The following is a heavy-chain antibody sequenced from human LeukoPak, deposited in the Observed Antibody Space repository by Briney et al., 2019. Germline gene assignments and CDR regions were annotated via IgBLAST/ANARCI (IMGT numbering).Heavy chain of an antibody. CDR3: ARATWGFGGVIVAYYYGMDV. D-gene: IGHD3-16*02. CDR1: GVSISSYY. V-gene: IGHV4-59*01. CDR2: IYYSGST. Sequence: PSETLSLTCTVSGVSISSYYWSWIRQPPGKGLEWIGYIYYSGSTNYNPSLKSRVTISVDTSKNQFSLKLSSVTAADTAVYYCARATWGFGGVIVAYYYGMDVWGQGTTVTVSS. J-gene: IGHJ6*02.